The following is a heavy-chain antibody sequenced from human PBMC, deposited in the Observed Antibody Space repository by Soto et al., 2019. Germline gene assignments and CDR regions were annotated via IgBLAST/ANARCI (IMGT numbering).Heavy chain of an antibody. V-gene: IGHV4-34*01. CDR1: GGSFSGYY. CDR2: INHSGST. J-gene: IGHJ5*02. Sequence: SETLSLTCAVYGGSFSGYYWSWIRQPPGKGLEWIGEINHSGSTNYNPSLKSRVTISVDTSKNQFSLKLSSVTAADTAVYYCARALEEYYEWFDPWGQGPLVTVST. D-gene: IGHD3-16*01. CDR3: ARALEEYYEWFDP.